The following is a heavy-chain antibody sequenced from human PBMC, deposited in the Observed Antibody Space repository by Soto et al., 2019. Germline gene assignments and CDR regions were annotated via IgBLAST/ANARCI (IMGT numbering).Heavy chain of an antibody. CDR2: INHSGST. CDR1: GGSFSGYY. D-gene: IGHD4-17*01. CDR3: ARIPTTVVTSMDY. Sequence: SETLSLTCAVYGGSFSGYYWSWIRQPPGKGLEWIGEINHSGSTNYNPSLKSRVTISVDTSKNQFSLKLSSVTAADTAVYYCARIPTTVVTSMDYWGQGTLVTVSS. V-gene: IGHV4-34*01. J-gene: IGHJ4*02.